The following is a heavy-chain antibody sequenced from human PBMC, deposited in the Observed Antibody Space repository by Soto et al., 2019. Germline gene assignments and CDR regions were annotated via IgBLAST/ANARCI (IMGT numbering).Heavy chain of an antibody. J-gene: IGHJ6*02. CDR3: ARVGITMVRGVIHSYGMDV. Sequence: QVQLQESGPGLVKPSQTLSLTCTVSGGSISSGGYYWSWIRQHPGKGLEWIGYIYYSGSTYYNPSLKSRVTISVDTSKNQFSLKLSSVTAADTAVYYCARVGITMVRGVIHSYGMDVWGQGTTVTVSS. CDR1: GGSISSGGYY. CDR2: IYYSGST. D-gene: IGHD3-10*01. V-gene: IGHV4-31*03.